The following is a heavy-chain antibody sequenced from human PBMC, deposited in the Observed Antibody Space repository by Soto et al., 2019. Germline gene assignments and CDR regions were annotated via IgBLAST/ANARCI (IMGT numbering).Heavy chain of an antibody. J-gene: IGHJ2*01. CDR3: ARMAGPWYFDL. CDR1: GGSFSGFY. V-gene: IGHV4-34*01. Sequence: SETLSLTCAVHGGSFSGFYWTWIRQPPGKGLEWIGEINHNGSSNYNPPLKSRVTMSLDTSRNQFSLSLNSVTAADTAVYYCARMAGPWYFDLWGRGTLVTVSS. CDR2: INHNGSS.